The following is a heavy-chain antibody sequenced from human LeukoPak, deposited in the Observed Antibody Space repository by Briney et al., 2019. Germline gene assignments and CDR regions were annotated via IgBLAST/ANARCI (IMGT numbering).Heavy chain of an antibody. Sequence: PGGSLRLSCAASGFTFSNYAMNWVRQAPGKGLEWVSVISGSGTTTIYADSVKGRFTISRDNSKSTLYLQMNSLRAEDTAVYHRAKSNVVSLAGTNWFDPWAREPWSPSPQ. CDR3: AKSNVVSLAGTNWFDP. V-gene: IGHV3-23*01. CDR2: ISGSGTTT. D-gene: IGHD1-7*01. J-gene: IGHJ5*02. CDR1: GFTFSNYA.